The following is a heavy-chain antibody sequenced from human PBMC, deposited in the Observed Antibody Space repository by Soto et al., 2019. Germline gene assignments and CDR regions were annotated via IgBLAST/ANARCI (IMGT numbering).Heavy chain of an antibody. Sequence: GGSLRLSCAASGFTFSSYEMNWVRQAPGKGLEWASYISSSGSTIYYADSVKGRFTISRDNAKNSLYLQMNSLRAEDTAVYYCARARPPGWGYCSGGSCYSNYGMDVWGQGTTVTVSS. J-gene: IGHJ6*02. D-gene: IGHD2-15*01. V-gene: IGHV3-48*03. CDR1: GFTFSSYE. CDR2: ISSSGSTI. CDR3: ARARPPGWGYCSGGSCYSNYGMDV.